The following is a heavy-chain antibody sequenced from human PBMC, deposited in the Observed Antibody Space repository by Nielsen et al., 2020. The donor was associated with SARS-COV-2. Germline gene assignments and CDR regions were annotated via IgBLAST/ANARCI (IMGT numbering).Heavy chain of an antibody. D-gene: IGHD2-2*01. CDR2: ISYDGSNK. J-gene: IGHJ5*02. CDR3: AKTRESGYCSSTSCRRGYNWFDP. V-gene: IGHV3-30*18. Sequence: GGSLRLSCAASGFTFSSYGMHWVRQAPGKGLEWVAVISYDGSNKYYADSVKGRFTISRDNSKNTLYLQMNSLRAEDTAVYYCAKTRESGYCSSTSCRRGYNWFDPWGQGTLVTVSS. CDR1: GFTFSSYG.